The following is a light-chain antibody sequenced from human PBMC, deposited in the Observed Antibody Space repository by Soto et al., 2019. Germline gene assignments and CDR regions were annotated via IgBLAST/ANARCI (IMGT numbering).Light chain of an antibody. CDR3: QSYGTSLSGLYV. J-gene: IGLJ1*01. CDR1: SSNIGAGKD. CDR2: DSN. Sequence: QSVLTQPPSVSGAPGQRVTISCTGSSSNIGAGKDVHWYRQLPGAAPKFLISDSNHRPSGVPDRFSVSKSGASASLAITGLRAEDEGDYFCQSYGTSLSGLYVFGPGTRSPS. V-gene: IGLV1-40*01.